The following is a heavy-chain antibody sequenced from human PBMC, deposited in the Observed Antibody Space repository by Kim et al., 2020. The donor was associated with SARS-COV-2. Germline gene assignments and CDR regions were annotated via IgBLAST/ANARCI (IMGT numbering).Heavy chain of an antibody. V-gene: IGHV1-8*01. D-gene: IGHD1-1*01. CDR1: GYTFSNYD. CDR2: MNPNSGNT. J-gene: IGHJ4*02. CDR3: ARWPAWNGGPYYFDY. Sequence: ASVKVSCKASGYTFSNYDINWVRQATGQGLEWMGWMNPNSGNTCYAQKFQGRVTMTRNTSTSTAYMDLSSLRSEDTAVYYCARWPAWNGGPYYFDYWGRGTLVTVSS.